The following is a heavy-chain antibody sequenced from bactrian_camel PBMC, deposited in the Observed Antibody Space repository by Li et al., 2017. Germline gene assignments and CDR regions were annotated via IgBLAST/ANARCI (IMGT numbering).Heavy chain of an antibody. Sequence: VQLVESGGGSVQAGGSLRLSCTASGYTFSSVCMGWFRQSQGKEREGLAAIDADGVAVYADSIKGRFTISKDNAKDTARYYCAKDHSRFWACASGAEKWQVLGQGTQVTVS. CDR1: GYTFSSVC. CDR2: IDADGVA. J-gene: IGHJ4*01. D-gene: IGHD3*01. V-gene: IGHV3S1*01.